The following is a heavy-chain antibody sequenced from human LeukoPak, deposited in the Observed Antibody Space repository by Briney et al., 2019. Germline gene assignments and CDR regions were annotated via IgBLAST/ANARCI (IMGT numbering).Heavy chain of an antibody. CDR2: MNPNSGDI. CDR1: GYTFTASY. CDR3: ARGGYDMLTGSYRVRYYFDY. Sequence: ASVKVSCKASGYTFTASYIHWVRLAPGQGLEWMGWMNPNSGDIHYAQKFQGRVTMTRDTSISTAYMDLSRLGSDDTTMYYCARGGYDMLTGSYRVRYYFDYWGQGTLVTVSS. V-gene: IGHV1-2*02. J-gene: IGHJ4*02. D-gene: IGHD3-9*01.